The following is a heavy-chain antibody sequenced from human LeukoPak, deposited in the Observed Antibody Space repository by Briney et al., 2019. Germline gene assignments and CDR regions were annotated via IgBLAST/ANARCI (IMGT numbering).Heavy chain of an antibody. CDR3: AKAVTMAQGVIIGSYYYYMDV. CDR2: ISGSGGST. V-gene: IGHV3-23*01. D-gene: IGHD3-10*01. J-gene: IGHJ6*03. Sequence: PGGSLRLSCAASGFTFSSYAMSWVRQAPGKGLEWVSAISGSGGSTYYADSVKGRFTISRDNSKNTLYLQMNSLRAEDTAVYYCAKAVTMAQGVIIGSYYYYMDVWGKGTTVTVSS. CDR1: GFTFSSYA.